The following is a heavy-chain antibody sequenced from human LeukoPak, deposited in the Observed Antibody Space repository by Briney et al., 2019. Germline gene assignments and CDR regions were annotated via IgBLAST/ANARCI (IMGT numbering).Heavy chain of an antibody. CDR1: GYTFTSYG. D-gene: IGHD2-2*01. CDR3: ARDIVVVPAASTLRFYGMDV. CDR2: ISAYNGNT. J-gene: IGHJ6*02. Sequence: GASVKVSCKASGYTFTSYGISWVRQAPRQGLEWMGWISAYNGNTNYAQKLQGRVTMTTDTSTSTAYMELRSLRSDDTAVYYCARDIVVVPAASTLRFYGMDVWGQGTTVTVSS. V-gene: IGHV1-18*01.